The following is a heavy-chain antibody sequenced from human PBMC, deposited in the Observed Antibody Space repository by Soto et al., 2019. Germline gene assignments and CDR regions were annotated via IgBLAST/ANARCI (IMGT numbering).Heavy chain of an antibody. CDR3: AKATWGFRMPTVTKGAFDI. V-gene: IGHV3-30*18. CDR2: ISYDGSNK. D-gene: IGHD4-17*01. Sequence: QVQLVESGGGVVQPGRSLRLSCAASGFTFSSYGMHWVRQAPGKGPAWVAVISYDGSNKYYADSVKGRFTITRDNSTNTLYLQMNSLRAEDTVVYYWAKATWGFRMPTVTKGAFDIWGQGTMVTGSS. CDR1: GFTFSSYG. J-gene: IGHJ3*02.